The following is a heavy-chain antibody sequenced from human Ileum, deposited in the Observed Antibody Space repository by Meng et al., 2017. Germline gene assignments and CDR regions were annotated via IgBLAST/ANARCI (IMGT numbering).Heavy chain of an antibody. CDR3: AAGKGTGEEDY. V-gene: IGHV4-34*01. CDR1: GGSFSANY. D-gene: IGHD7-27*01. CDR2: INHSGST. Sequence: QVQLQQWGAGLLKPSETLSLTCVVYGGSFSANYWTWIRQPPGKGLEWIGEINHSGSTNYKPSLKSRVTISVDTSKKQFSLKLTSVTAADTAVYYCAAGKGTGEEDYWGQGTLVTVSS. J-gene: IGHJ4*02.